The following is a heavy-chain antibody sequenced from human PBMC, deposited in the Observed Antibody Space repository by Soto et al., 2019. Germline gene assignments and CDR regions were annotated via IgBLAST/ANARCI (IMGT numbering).Heavy chain of an antibody. V-gene: IGHV3-23*01. CDR3: ANGAAAGIRFDY. J-gene: IGHJ4*02. CDR1: GLTFSSYA. D-gene: IGHD6-13*01. CDR2: ISGSGGST. Sequence: PGGSLRLSCAASGLTFSSYAMIWVRQAPGKGLEWVSAISGSGGSTYYADSVKGRFTISRDNSKNTLYLQMNSLRAEDTAVYYCANGAAAGIRFDYWGQGTLVTVSS.